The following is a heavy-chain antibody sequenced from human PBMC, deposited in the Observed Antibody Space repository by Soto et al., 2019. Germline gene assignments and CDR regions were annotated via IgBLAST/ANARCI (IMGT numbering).Heavy chain of an antibody. J-gene: IGHJ6*02. CDR3: ARDRSSSSLFYYYYYYGMDV. CDR2: TYYRSKWYN. CDR1: GDSVSSNSAA. D-gene: IGHD6-6*01. V-gene: IGHV6-1*01. Sequence: LQTLSLTCAISGDSVSSNSAAWNWIRQSPSRGLEWLGRTYYRSKWYNDYAVSVKSRITINPDTSKNQFSLQLNSVTPEDTAVYYCARDRSSSSLFYYYYYYGMDVWGQGTTVTVSS.